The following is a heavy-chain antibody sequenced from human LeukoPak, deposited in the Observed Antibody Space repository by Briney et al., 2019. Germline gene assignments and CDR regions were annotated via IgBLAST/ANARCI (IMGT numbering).Heavy chain of an antibody. CDR3: ARSPNYGDYYSGGFDP. D-gene: IGHD4-17*01. V-gene: IGHV4-30-2*01. CDR1: GGSISSGGYS. CDR2: IYHSGST. Sequence: SQTLSLTCAASGGSISSGGYSWSWIRQPPGKGLEWIGYIYHSGSTYYNPSLKSRVTISVDRSKNQFSLKLSSVTAADTAVYYCARSPNYGDYYSGGFDPWGQGTLVTVSS. J-gene: IGHJ5*02.